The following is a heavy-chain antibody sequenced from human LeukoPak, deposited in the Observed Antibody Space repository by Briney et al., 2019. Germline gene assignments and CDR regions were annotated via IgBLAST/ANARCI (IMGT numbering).Heavy chain of an antibody. V-gene: IGHV3-23*01. CDR1: GFTFSSYE. CDR2: ITGSGGST. Sequence: GGSLRLSCAASGFTFSSYEMHWVRQAPGKGLEWVSAITGSGGSTYYADSVKGRFSISRDNSKNTLYLQMNSLRAEDTAVYFCAKVHSSGYYYFDYWGQGTLVTVSS. J-gene: IGHJ4*02. CDR3: AKVHSSGYYYFDY. D-gene: IGHD3-22*01.